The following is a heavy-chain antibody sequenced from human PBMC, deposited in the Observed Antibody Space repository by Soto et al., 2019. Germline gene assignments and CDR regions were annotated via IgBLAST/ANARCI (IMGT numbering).Heavy chain of an antibody. D-gene: IGHD3-10*01. V-gene: IGHV4-34*01. Sequence: QVQLQQWGAGLLKPSETLSLTCAVYGGSFSGYYWSWIRQPPGKGLEWIGEINHSGSTNYNPSLKSRVTISVDTSKNQFSLKLSSVTAADTAVYYCARGRGWFGELLSSPLDYWGQGTLVTVSS. CDR2: INHSGST. CDR3: ARGRGWFGELLSSPLDY. J-gene: IGHJ4*02. CDR1: GGSFSGYY.